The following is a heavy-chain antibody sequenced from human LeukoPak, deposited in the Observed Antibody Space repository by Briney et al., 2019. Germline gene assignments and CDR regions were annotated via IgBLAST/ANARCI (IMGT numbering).Heavy chain of an antibody. CDR1: GGSISSSSYY. Sequence: KPSETVSLNCTVSGGSISSSSYYWGWIRQPPGKGLEWIGSIYYSGSTYYNPSLKSRVTISVDTSKNQFSLKLSSVTAADTAVYYCARMRRGFYQRTGPFDYWGQGTLVTVSS. V-gene: IGHV4-39*01. J-gene: IGHJ4*02. CDR3: ARMRRGFYQRTGPFDY. CDR2: IYYSGST. D-gene: IGHD3/OR15-3a*01.